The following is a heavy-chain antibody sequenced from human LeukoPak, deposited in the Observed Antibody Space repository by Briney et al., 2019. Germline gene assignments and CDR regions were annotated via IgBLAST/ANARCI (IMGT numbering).Heavy chain of an antibody. CDR2: IYSGGST. CDR3: AKDRLTLKPYYFDY. J-gene: IGHJ4*02. D-gene: IGHD3-22*01. V-gene: IGHV3-53*01. Sequence: PGGSLRLSCAASGSTVSSNYMSWVRQAPGKGLEWVSVIYSGGSTYYADSVKGRFTISRDNSKNTLYLQMNSLRAEDTAIYYCAKDRLTLKPYYFDYWGQGTLVTVSS. CDR1: GSTVSSNY.